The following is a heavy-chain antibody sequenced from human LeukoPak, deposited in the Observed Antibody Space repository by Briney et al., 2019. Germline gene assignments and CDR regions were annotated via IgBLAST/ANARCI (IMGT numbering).Heavy chain of an antibody. Sequence: SETLSLTSAVYGGSFSGYYWSWIRQPPGKGLEWIGEINHSGSTNYNPSLKSRVTISVDTSKNQFSLKLSSVTAADTAVYYCARGHNWNDVAVDYWGQGTLVTVSS. D-gene: IGHD1-1*01. V-gene: IGHV4-34*01. J-gene: IGHJ4*02. CDR1: GGSFSGYY. CDR3: ARGHNWNDVAVDY. CDR2: INHSGST.